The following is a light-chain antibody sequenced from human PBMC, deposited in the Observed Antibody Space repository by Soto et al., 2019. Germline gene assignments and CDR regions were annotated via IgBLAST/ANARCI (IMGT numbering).Light chain of an antibody. CDR3: SSYTSSSNPCV. CDR2: DVR. V-gene: IGLV2-14*03. J-gene: IGLJ1*01. Sequence: QSALTQPASVSGSPGQSITISCTGTSSDVGGYDYVSWYQQHPGKAPKLMIYDVRNRPSGVSNRFSGSKSGNTASLTISGLQPEDEADYYYSSYTSSSNPCVFGAGTKLTVL. CDR1: SSDVGGYDY.